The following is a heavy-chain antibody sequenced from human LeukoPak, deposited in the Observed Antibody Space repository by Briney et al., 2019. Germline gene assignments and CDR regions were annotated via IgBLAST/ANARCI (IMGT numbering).Heavy chain of an antibody. D-gene: IGHD2-2*01. CDR1: GGSFSGYY. V-gene: IGHV4-34*01. J-gene: IGHJ5*02. CDR2: INHSGNT. Sequence: SETRSLTCAVDGGSFSGYYWGWIRQPPGKVRGWIGEINHSGNTTHNPSLKSRVTISVEPSKHPFSLKLSSVTAADTAVYYCARDLIGYCSSTSCFGPHWFDPWGQGTLVTVPS. CDR3: ARDLIGYCSSTSCFGPHWFDP.